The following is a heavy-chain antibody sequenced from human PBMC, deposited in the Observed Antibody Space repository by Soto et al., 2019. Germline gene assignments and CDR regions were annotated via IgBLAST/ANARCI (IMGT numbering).Heavy chain of an antibody. D-gene: IGHD4-4*01. CDR3: AKAIGHSKTFDY. J-gene: IGHJ4*02. Sequence: CGSMRRSWAASGFTCRSYXMDWVRQARWKSMEWGTCLSSRVPATYYAASVKGRFTISRENSKNTLFLQMNSLRAEETALYYCAKAIGHSKTFDYWGQGTLVTISS. CDR1: GFTCRSYX. CDR2: LSSRVPAT. V-gene: IGHV3-23*01.